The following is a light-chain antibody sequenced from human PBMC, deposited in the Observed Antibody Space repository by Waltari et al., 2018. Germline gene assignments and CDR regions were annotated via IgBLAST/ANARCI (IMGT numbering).Light chain of an antibody. Sequence: EIVMTQSPATLSVSPGERATLPCRASQNLRNSLAWYQQKPGQAPRLLISLASTRATGIPARFSGSGSGTQFSLTISSLQHEDFAIYYCQHHSTWPPTFGPGTRV. CDR3: QHHSTWPPT. CDR1: QNLRNS. CDR2: LAS. J-gene: IGKJ1*01. V-gene: IGKV3D-15*01.